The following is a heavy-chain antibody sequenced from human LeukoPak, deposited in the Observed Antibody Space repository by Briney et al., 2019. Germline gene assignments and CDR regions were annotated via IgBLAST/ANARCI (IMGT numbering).Heavy chain of an antibody. J-gene: IGHJ4*02. V-gene: IGHV3-30*01. CDR1: GFTFSSYA. D-gene: IGHD2-2*01. CDR3: ARESQLLYFDY. CDR2: ISYDGSNK. Sequence: PGRSLRLSCAASGFTFSSYAMHWVRQAPGKGLEWVAVISYDGSNKYYADSVKGRFTISRDNSKNTLYLQMNGLRAEDTAVYYCARESQLLYFDYWGQGTLVTVSS.